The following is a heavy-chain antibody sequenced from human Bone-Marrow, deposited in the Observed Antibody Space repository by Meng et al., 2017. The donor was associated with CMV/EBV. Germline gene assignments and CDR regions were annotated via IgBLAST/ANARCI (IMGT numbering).Heavy chain of an antibody. Sequence: GESLKISCKASGYTFTSYYMHWVRQAPGQGLEWMGIINPSGGSTSYAQKFQGRVTMTRDTSTSTVYMELSSLRSEDTAVYYCARENGSTDWNYGTHFDYWGQGTLVTVSS. V-gene: IGHV1-46*01. D-gene: IGHD1-7*01. J-gene: IGHJ4*02. CDR2: INPSGGST. CDR1: GYTFTSYY. CDR3: ARENGSTDWNYGTHFDY.